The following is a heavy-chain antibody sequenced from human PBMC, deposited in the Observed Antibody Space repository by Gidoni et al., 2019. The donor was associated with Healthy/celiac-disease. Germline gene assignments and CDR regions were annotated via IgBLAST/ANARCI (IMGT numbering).Heavy chain of an antibody. J-gene: IGHJ4*02. Sequence: QVTLKESGPVLVKPTETLTLNCTVSGFSLNNANRGVSWIRQPPGKALELLAQIFSNDEKSYRTSLKSRLTISKDTSKSQVVLTMTNMDPVDTATYYCARIQGPPGGDFWSGYSDLYYFDYWGQGTLVTVSS. V-gene: IGHV2-26*01. CDR2: IFSNDEK. CDR3: ARIQGPPGGDFWSGYSDLYYFDY. D-gene: IGHD3-3*01. CDR1: GFSLNNANRG.